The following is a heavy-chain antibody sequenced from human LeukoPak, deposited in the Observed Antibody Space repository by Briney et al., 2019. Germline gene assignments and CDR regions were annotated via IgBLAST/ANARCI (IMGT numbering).Heavy chain of an antibody. V-gene: IGHV4-38-2*01. CDR3: ARGPNWNYFQH. J-gene: IGHJ1*01. Sequence: SETPSLTCAVSGYSISSGYYWGWIRQPPGKGLEWIGSFYHSGSTYYNASLNSRVTISVDTSKNQFSLKLTSVTAAETAVYYCARGPNWNYFQHWGQGTLVTVSS. CDR2: FYHSGST. D-gene: IGHD1-20*01. CDR1: GYSISSGYY.